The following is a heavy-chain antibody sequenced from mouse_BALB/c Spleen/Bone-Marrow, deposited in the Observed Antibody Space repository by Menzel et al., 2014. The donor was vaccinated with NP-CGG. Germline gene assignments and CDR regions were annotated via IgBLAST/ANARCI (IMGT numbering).Heavy chain of an antibody. CDR2: IWAGGST. Sequence: VQQVESGPGLVAPSQSLSITCTVSGFSLTSYGVHWVRQPPGKGLEWLGVIWAGGSTNYNSALMSRLSISKDNSKSQVFLKMNSLQTDDTAMYYCARDWLRRAMDYWGQGTSVTVSS. D-gene: IGHD2-2*01. CDR3: ARDWLRRAMDY. V-gene: IGHV2-9*02. CDR1: GFSLTSYG. J-gene: IGHJ4*01.